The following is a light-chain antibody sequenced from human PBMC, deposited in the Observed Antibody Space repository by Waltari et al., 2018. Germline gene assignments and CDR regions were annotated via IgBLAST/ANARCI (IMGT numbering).Light chain of an antibody. CDR2: GSS. V-gene: IGKV3-20*01. Sequence: EIVLTQSPGTLSLSAGERATLSCKASQTLNNNYLSWYQQKPCQSPRLLIFGSSKRATGIPDRFIGSGSGTDFTLTISRLETEDFAMYYCQQYGSSPYSFGQGARVEIK. CDR3: QQYGSSPYS. J-gene: IGKJ2*01. CDR1: QTLNNNY.